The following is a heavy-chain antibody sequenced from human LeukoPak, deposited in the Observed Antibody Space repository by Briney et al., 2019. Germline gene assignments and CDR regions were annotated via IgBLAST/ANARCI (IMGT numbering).Heavy chain of an antibody. V-gene: IGHV3-74*01. CDR2: IKSDGSRT. CDR3: STVFDY. D-gene: IGHD4-17*01. CDR1: GFTFSNYW. J-gene: IGHJ4*02. Sequence: PGGSLRLSCAASGFTFSNYWVHWVRQAPEEGLVWVSGIKSDGSRTYYADSVRGRFTISRDNAKNTVFLQMNSLRVEDMAVYYCSTVFDYWGQGTLVTVSS.